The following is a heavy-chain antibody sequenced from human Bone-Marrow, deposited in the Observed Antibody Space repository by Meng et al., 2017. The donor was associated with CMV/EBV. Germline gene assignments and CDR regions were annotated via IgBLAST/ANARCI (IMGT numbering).Heavy chain of an antibody. CDR3: ARDPGATVN. J-gene: IGHJ4*02. CDR2: IYDGGNT. D-gene: IGHD1-26*01. Sequence: VQLLEYGGGLVQPGGSLRLSCAASGFTVSSNYMSWVRQAPGKGLEWVSVIYDGGNTYYTDSVKGRFTISRDNSKNTLYLQMNSLRAEDTAVYYCARDPGATVNWGQGTLVTAPQ. CDR1: GFTVSSNY. V-gene: IGHV3-66*01.